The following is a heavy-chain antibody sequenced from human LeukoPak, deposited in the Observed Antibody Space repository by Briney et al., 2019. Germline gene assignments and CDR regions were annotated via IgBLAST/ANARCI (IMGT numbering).Heavy chain of an antibody. CDR1: GGSISSYY. CDR3: VRGRSGWYAYQFDY. D-gene: IGHD6-19*01. J-gene: IGHJ4*02. Sequence: SETLSLTCTVSGGSISSYYWSWIRQPPGKGLEWIGYIYYSGSTNYNPSLKSRVTISVDTSKNQFSLKLSSVTAADTAVYYCVRGRSGWYAYQFDYWGQGTLVTVS. V-gene: IGHV4-59*01. CDR2: IYYSGST.